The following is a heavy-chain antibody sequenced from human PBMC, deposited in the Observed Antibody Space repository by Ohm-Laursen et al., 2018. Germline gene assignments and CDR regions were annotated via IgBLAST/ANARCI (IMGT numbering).Heavy chain of an antibody. V-gene: IGHV3-30*03. Sequence: SLRLSCAASGFTFNRHGMHWVRQAPGKALEWVALISYDGGNKYYADFVRGRFTISRDQSKDTMFLQMSNLSFDDTAIYYCARDDSERLYYNYGLDVWGQGTTVTVSS. D-gene: IGHD1-1*01. CDR3: ARDDSERLYYNYGLDV. J-gene: IGHJ6*02. CDR2: ISYDGGNK. CDR1: GFTFNRHG.